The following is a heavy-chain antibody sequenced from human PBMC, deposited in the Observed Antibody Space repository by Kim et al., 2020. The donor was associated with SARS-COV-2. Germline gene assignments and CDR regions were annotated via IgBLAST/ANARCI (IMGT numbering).Heavy chain of an antibody. CDR3: AGMVIPYDVIAPFDY. V-gene: IGHV4-59*13. CDR1: GGSISSYY. D-gene: IGHD3-16*02. CDR2: IYYSGST. J-gene: IGHJ4*02. Sequence: SETLSLTCTVSGGSISSYYWSWIRQPPGKGLEWIGYIYYSGSTNYNPSLKSRVTISVDTSKNQFSLKLSSVTAADTAVYYCAGMVIPYDVIAPFDYWGQGTLVTVSS.